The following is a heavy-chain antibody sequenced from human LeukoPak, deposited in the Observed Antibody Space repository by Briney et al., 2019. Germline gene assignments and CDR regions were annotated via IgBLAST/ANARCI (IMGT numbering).Heavy chain of an antibody. J-gene: IGHJ1*01. CDR1: GGSISSYY. CDR3: ARAVAVAGTGHFQH. D-gene: IGHD6-19*01. V-gene: IGHV4-59*01. Sequence: SETLSLTCTVSGGSISSYYWSWIRQPPGKGLEWIGYIYYSGSANYNPSLKSRVTISVDTSKNQFSLKLSSVTAADTAVYYCARAVAVAGTGHFQHWGQGTLVTVSS. CDR2: IYYSGSA.